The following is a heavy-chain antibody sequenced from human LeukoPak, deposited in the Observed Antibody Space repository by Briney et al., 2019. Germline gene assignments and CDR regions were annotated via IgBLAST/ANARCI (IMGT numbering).Heavy chain of an antibody. V-gene: IGHV4-39*01. CDR1: GGSISSSSYY. CDR2: IYYSGST. Sequence: SETLSLTCTVSGGSISSSSYYWGWIRQPPGKGLEWIGSIYYSGSTYYNPSLKSRVTISVDTSKNQFSLKLSSVTAADTAVYYCARRTYSSSSRWFDPWGQGTLVTVSS. CDR3: ARRTYSSSSRWFDP. D-gene: IGHD6-13*01. J-gene: IGHJ5*02.